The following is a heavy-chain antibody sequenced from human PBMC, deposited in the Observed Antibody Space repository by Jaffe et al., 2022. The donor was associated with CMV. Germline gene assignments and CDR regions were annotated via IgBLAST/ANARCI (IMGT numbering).Heavy chain of an antibody. D-gene: IGHD5-18*01. Sequence: EVQLVESGGGLVKPGGSLRLSCAASGFTFSNAWMSWVRQAPGKGLEWVGRIKSKTDGGTTDYAAPVKGRFTISRDDSKNTLYLQMNSLKTEDTAVYYCTTDMRGLWLHYYYYYGMDVWGQGTTVTVSS. CDR2: IKSKTDGGTT. CDR1: GFTFSNAW. CDR3: TTDMRGLWLHYYYYYGMDV. J-gene: IGHJ6*02. V-gene: IGHV3-15*01.